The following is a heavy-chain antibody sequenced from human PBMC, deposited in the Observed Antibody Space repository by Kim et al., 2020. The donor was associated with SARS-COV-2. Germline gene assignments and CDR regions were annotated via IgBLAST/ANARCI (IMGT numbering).Heavy chain of an antibody. V-gene: IGHV3-21*01. D-gene: IGHD3-22*01. CDR2: ISSSSSYI. Sequence: GGSLRLSCAASGFTFSSYSMNWVRQAPGKGLEWVSSISSSSSYIYYADSVKGRFTISRDNAKNSLYLQMNSLRAEDTAVYYCARDREVRSPYYYDSSGYYYVPFVAFDIWGQGTMVTVSS. CDR1: GFTFSSYS. CDR3: ARDREVRSPYYYDSSGYYYVPFVAFDI. J-gene: IGHJ3*02.